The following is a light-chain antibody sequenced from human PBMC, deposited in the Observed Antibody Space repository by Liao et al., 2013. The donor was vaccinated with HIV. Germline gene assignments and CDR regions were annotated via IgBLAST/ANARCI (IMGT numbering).Light chain of an antibody. CDR3: QVWHSSSDHWV. CDR2: FDR. J-gene: IGLJ3*02. V-gene: IGLV3-21*04. CDR1: NIGSKS. Sequence: SYELTQPPSVSVAPGKTARITCGGNNIGSKSVHWYQQKPGQAPVLVIYFDRDRPSWIPQRFSGSNSANTATLTISRVEAGDEADYYCQVWHSSSDHWVFGGGTKLTVL.